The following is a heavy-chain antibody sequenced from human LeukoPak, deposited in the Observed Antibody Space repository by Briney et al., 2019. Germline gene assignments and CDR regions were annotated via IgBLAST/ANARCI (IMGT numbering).Heavy chain of an antibody. J-gene: IGHJ4*02. V-gene: IGHV3-33*01. D-gene: IGHD6-6*01. CDR2: ICDDGSKT. CDR1: GYTFRSYG. CDR3: ARDPGTRVYYFDY. Sequence: GGSLRLSCEASGYTFRSYGIHWVRQAPGKGLEWVAVICDDGSKTYYAESVKGRFTISRYDSRKTLYLQMNSLRVEDPAVYYCARDPGTRVYYFDYSGQGALVTVSA.